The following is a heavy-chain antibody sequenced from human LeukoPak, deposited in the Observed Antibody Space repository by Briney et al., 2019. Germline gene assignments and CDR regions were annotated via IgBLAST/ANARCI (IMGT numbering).Heavy chain of an antibody. CDR1: GFSFANSV. CDR3: AIREPIGY. Sequence: PGGSLRLSCAASGFSFANSVISWIRQAPGKGPEWVSAIGGSGDRTDYADSVRGRFTISRDNSKSTLYLQMNSLRVEDTAIYYCAIREPIGYWGQGSLVTVSP. CDR2: IGGSGDRT. D-gene: IGHD6-13*01. J-gene: IGHJ4*02. V-gene: IGHV3-23*01.